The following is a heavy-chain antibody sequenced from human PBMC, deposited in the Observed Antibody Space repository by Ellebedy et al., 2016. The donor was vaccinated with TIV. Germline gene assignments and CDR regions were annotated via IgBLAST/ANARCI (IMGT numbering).Heavy chain of an antibody. CDR1: GYTFTDYA. CDR3: VIDHYGGKVLFDY. Sequence: AASVKVSCQASGYTFTDYAINWVRQAPGQGLEWMGGIEPNTGRPAYAQGFTGRFVFYLDTSVSTSYLQIISLKAEDAAVYYCVIDHYGGKVLFDYWGQGTQVTVSS. J-gene: IGHJ4*02. D-gene: IGHD4-23*01. V-gene: IGHV7-4-1*02. CDR2: IEPNTGRP.